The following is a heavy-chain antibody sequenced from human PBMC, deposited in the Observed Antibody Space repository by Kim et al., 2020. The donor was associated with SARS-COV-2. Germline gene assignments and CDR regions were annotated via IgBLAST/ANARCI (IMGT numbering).Heavy chain of an antibody. V-gene: IGHV3-49*04. Sequence: GGSLRLSCRASGFPFGEYSMSWVRQAPGKGLEWVGFIRSHDYGGTTDYSASVKGRFTISRDDANNIVYMQMYSVKTEDTALYYCTRRRACGNLSCCCYFDYWGQGSLVTVPS. CDR3: TRRRACGNLSCCCYFDY. D-gene: IGHD2-21*01. CDR2: IRSHDYGGTT. J-gene: IGHJ4*02. CDR1: GFPFGEYS.